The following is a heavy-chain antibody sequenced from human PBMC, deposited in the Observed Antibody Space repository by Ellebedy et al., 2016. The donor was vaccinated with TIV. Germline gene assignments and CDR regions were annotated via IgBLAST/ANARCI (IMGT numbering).Heavy chain of an antibody. J-gene: IGHJ4*02. CDR1: GGSISSSSYY. CDR3: ARTRVHFDWFSRGTLDY. CDR2: IYYSGST. D-gene: IGHD3-9*01. V-gene: IGHV4-39*01. Sequence: SETLSLTCTVSGGSISSSSYYWGWIRQPPGKGLEWIGSIYYSGSTYYNPSLKSRVTISVDPSKNQLSLKLSSVTAADTAVYYCARTRVHFDWFSRGTLDYWGQGTLVTVSS.